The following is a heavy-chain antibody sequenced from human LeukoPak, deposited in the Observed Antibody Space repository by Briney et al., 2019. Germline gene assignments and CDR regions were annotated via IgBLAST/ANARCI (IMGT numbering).Heavy chain of an antibody. CDR1: GFTFSSYW. CDR2: INSDGSST. J-gene: IGHJ5*02. V-gene: IGHV3-74*01. D-gene: IGHD3-3*01. CDR3: AKDFASGWFDP. Sequence: GGSLRLSCAASGFTFSSYWMHWVRQAPGKGLVWVSRINSDGSSTSYADSVKGRFTISRDNAKNTLYLQMNSLRAEDTAVYYCAKDFASGWFDPWGQGTLVTVSS.